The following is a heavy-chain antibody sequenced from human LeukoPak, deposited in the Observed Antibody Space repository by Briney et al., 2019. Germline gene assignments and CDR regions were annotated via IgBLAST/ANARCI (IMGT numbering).Heavy chain of an antibody. V-gene: IGHV3-21*01. Sequence: GGSLRLSCAASGFTFSTYSMNWVRQAPGKGLEWVSSISSSSSYIYYADSVKGRFTISRDNARNSLYLQMNSLRAEDTAVYYCARDRGSRREWLRPYDYWGQGTLVTVSS. CDR1: GFTFSTYS. CDR2: ISSSSSYI. J-gene: IGHJ4*02. CDR3: ARDRGSRREWLRPYDY. D-gene: IGHD5-12*01.